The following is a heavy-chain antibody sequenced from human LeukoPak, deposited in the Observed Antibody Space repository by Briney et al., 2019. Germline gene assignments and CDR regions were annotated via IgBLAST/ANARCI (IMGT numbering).Heavy chain of an antibody. J-gene: IGHJ4*02. CDR2: ISWNSGSI. V-gene: IGHV3-9*01. CDR1: GFTFDDYA. CDR3: AKDIYPSAGVATTHHFDY. D-gene: IGHD5-12*01. Sequence: GGSLRVSCAATGFTFDDYAMHWVRQAPGKGLEWVSGISWNSGSIGYADSVKGGFTTPRDNAKNSLYLQMNSLRAEDTALYYCAKDIYPSAGVATTHHFDYWGQGTLVTVSS.